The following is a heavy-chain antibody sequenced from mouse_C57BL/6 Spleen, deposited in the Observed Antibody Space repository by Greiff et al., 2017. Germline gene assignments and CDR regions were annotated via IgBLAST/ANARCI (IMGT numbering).Heavy chain of an antibody. CDR2: IDPEDGET. V-gene: IGHV14-2*01. CDR3: ARGSSYGAY. D-gene: IGHD1-1*01. J-gene: IGHJ3*01. CDR1: GFNIKDYY. Sequence: VQLQQSGAELVKPGASVKLSCTASGFNIKDYYMHWVKQRTEQGLEWIGRIDPEDGETKYAPKFPGKATITADTSSNTAYLQLSSLTSEDTAVYYCARGSSYGAYWGQGTLVTVSA.